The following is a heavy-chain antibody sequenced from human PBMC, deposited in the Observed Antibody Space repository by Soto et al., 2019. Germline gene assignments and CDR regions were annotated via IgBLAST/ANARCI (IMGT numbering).Heavy chain of an antibody. V-gene: IGHV1-69*01. CDR2: IIPISVTT. Sequence: QVHLVQSGAEVKKPGSSVKVSCKTSGGSFSKYSISWLRQAPGQGLEWVGGIIPISVTTHYAQRFQGRVTITADDLTTTSYMEVSSLKFEDTAVYYCAASRWIQLWTADFWGQGTRVTVSS. CDR1: GGSFSKYS. CDR3: AASRWIQLWTADF. D-gene: IGHD5-18*01. J-gene: IGHJ4*02.